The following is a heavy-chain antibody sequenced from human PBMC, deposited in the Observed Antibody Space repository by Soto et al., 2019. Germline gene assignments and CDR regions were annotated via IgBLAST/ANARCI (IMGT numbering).Heavy chain of an antibody. CDR2: VTGNGIGT. CDR1: GFTFSSFG. J-gene: IGHJ4*02. D-gene: IGHD6-19*01. CDR3: AKERLSQWLAHFDF. Sequence: EVQLLESGGGLVQPGGSLRLSCAASGFTFSSFGMSWVRQAPGKGLEWVSSVTGNGIGTYYADSVKGRFTISRDNSKNTLYLQLNSLRPEDTAVYYCAKERLSQWLAHFDFWGQGTLVTVSS. V-gene: IGHV3-23*01.